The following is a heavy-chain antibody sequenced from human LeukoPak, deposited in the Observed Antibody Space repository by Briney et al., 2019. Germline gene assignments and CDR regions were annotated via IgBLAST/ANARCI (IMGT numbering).Heavy chain of an antibody. CDR1: GYSFTSYW. V-gene: IGHV5-51*01. D-gene: IGHD5-18*01. Sequence: LNISCKCSGYSFTSYWTGWVRQMPGKGLEWMGITYPGESVTRYSPSLQGQLTISAHKSISTASLQWSSLKASDTAMYYCARRSVDTAMDWGQGTLVTVSS. CDR3: ARRSVDTAMD. J-gene: IGHJ4*02. CDR2: TYPGESVT.